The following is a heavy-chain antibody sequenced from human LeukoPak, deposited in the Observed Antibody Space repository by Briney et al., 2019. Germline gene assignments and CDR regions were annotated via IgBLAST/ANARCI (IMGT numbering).Heavy chain of an antibody. V-gene: IGHV3-23*01. D-gene: IGHD6-6*01. CDR1: GLTFSAYA. CDR3: AKGGTASMSYYFYMDV. CDR2: VTGAGRGT. J-gene: IGHJ6*03. Sequence: GGSLRLSCKASGLTFSAYAMSWVRQPPGKGLEWVSTVTGAGRGTDYADSVKGRFSISRDNSRNTLYLQMNSLRGDDTAVYYCAKGGTASMSYYFYMDVWGKGTTVIVSS.